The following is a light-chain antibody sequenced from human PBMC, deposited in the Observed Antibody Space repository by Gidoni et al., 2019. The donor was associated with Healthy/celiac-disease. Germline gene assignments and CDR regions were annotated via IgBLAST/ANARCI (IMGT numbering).Light chain of an antibody. CDR1: QSISSW. V-gene: IGKV1-5*03. CDR3: QQYNSYSWT. Sequence: DIQMTQSPSTLSASVGDRVTITCRASQSISSWLAWYQQKPGKAPNLLIYKASSLESGVPSRFSGSGSGTEFILTFSSLQPDDFATYYCQQYNSYSWTFGQGTKVEIK. J-gene: IGKJ1*01. CDR2: KAS.